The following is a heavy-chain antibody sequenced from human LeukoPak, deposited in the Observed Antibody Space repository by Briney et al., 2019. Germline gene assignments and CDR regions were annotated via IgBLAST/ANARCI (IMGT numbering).Heavy chain of an antibody. V-gene: IGHV4-34*01. CDR1: GGSFSGYY. Sequence: SETLSLTCAGSGGSFSGYYWTWLRQPPGKGLEWIGEINHSGSANYNPSLMSRVTISLDTSKNHFSLNLSSVTAADTAVYYCARGQGTVTTHWGQGTLVTVSS. CDR2: INHSGSA. D-gene: IGHD4-11*01. CDR3: ARGQGTVTTH. J-gene: IGHJ4*02.